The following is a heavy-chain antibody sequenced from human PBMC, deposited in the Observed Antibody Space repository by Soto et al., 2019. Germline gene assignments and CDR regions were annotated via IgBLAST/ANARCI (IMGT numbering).Heavy chain of an antibody. CDR3: ARDNGYYDF. J-gene: IGHJ4*01. Sequence: QIQMVQSGAEVKQPGASVKISCKTSGYTFSSYSINWVRQAPGQGLEWMAWISTTSGNTHYAERVQGRVTVTLDQSARTAFMEMWGLTSDDTAVYFCARDNGYYDFWGHGTLVTVSS. V-gene: IGHV1-18*01. CDR1: GYTFSSYS. CDR2: ISTTSGNT. D-gene: IGHD2-8*01.